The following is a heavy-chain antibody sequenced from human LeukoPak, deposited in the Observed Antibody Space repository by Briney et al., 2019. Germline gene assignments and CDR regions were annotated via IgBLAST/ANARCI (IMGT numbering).Heavy chain of an antibody. J-gene: IGHJ4*02. Sequence: ASVNVSCKASGYTFTGYYMHWVGQAPGHALEWVGWINPNSGGTNYAQKFQGRVTMTRDTSISTAYMELSRLRSDDTAVYYCARGWVVPAALADYWGQGTLVTVSS. CDR2: INPNSGGT. CDR3: ARGWVVPAALADY. CDR1: GYTFTGYY. V-gene: IGHV1-2*02. D-gene: IGHD2-2*01.